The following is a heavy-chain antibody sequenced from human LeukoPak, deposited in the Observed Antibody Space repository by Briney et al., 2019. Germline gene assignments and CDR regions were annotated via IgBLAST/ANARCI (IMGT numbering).Heavy chain of an antibody. CDR2: IYYSGST. J-gene: IGHJ3*02. Sequence: SSETLSLTCTVSGGSISSYYWSWIRQPPGKGLEWIGYIYYSGSTNYNPSLKSRVTISVDTSKNQFSLKLSSVTAADTAVYYCARGLGDTYAFDIWGQGTMVTVSS. CDR1: GGSISSYY. CDR3: ARGLGDTYAFDI. V-gene: IGHV4-59*01. D-gene: IGHD5-18*01.